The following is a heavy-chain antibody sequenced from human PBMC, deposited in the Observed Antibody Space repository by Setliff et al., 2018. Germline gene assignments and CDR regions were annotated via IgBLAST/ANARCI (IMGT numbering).Heavy chain of an antibody. D-gene: IGHD3-22*01. CDR1: GGSISSSSYY. CDR2: IYYSGTT. CDR3: ARAHTWSLPNDNSGYPGWFDP. V-gene: IGHV4-39*01. Sequence: SETLSLTCTVSGGSISSSSYYWGWIRQPPGKGLEWIGSIYYSGTTYYNPSLKSPVTISIDTSKNQFSLKLSSVTAADTAVYYCARAHTWSLPNDNSGYPGWFDPWGQGTLVTVSS. J-gene: IGHJ5*02.